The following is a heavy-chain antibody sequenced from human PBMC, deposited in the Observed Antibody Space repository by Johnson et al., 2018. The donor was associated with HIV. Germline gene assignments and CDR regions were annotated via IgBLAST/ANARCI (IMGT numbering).Heavy chain of an antibody. D-gene: IGHD3-22*01. J-gene: IGHJ3*02. CDR2: INWNGGST. V-gene: IGHV3-20*04. CDR3: ARENPLGASSGYYRGAFDI. Sequence: VQLVESGGGVVRPGGSLRLPCAASGFTFDDYGMSWVRQAPAKGLEWVSGINWNGGSTGYADSVKGRFTISRDNAKNSLYLQMNSLRAEDTALYYCARENPLGASSGYYRGAFDIWGQGTMVTVSS. CDR1: GFTFDDYG.